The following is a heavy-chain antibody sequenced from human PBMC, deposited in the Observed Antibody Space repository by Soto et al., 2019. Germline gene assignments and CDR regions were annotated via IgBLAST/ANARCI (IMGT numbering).Heavy chain of an antibody. J-gene: IGHJ3*02. D-gene: IGHD2-15*01. CDR3: AKAHDSHAFDI. CDR1: GFNFISYA. Sequence: GGSMRLSSAAAGFNFISYAMSWVRQAPGKGLEWVSAISGSGGSTYYADSVKGRFTISRDNSKNTLYLQMNSLRAEDTAVYYCAKAHDSHAFDIWGQGTMVTVSS. V-gene: IGHV3-23*01. CDR2: ISGSGGST.